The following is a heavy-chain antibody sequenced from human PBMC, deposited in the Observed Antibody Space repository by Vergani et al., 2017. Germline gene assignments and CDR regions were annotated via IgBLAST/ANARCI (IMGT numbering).Heavy chain of an antibody. Sequence: EVQLLESGGGLVQPGGSRRLSSAGAGFTFDTYTMAYVRQAPGKGLEWVATISSGGGDIFYADSVKGRFTISRDNSKNTLFLQMDSLRSEDTALYYCAKYLRDSTDGLPDSWGPGTLVIVSS. D-gene: IGHD2-21*02. J-gene: IGHJ4*02. CDR3: AKYLRDSTDGLPDS. CDR2: ISSGGGDI. CDR1: GFTFDTYT. V-gene: IGHV3-23*01.